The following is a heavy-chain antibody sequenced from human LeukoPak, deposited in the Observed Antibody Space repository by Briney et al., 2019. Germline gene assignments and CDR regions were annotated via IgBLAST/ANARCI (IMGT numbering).Heavy chain of an antibody. CDR3: AREGVTIQYYYYGMDV. D-gene: IGHD3-3*01. Sequence: ASVKVSCKASGYTFTSYDTNWVRQATGQGLEWMGWMNPNSGNTGYAQKFQGRVTMTRNTSISTAYMELSSLRSEDTAVYYCAREGVTIQYYYYGMDVWGQGTTVTVSS. CDR2: MNPNSGNT. J-gene: IGHJ6*02. V-gene: IGHV1-8*01. CDR1: GYTFTSYD.